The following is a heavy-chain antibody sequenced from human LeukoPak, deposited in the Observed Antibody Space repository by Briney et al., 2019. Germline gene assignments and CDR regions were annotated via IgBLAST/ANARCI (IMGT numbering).Heavy chain of an antibody. V-gene: IGHV3-30*18. CDR2: ISYDGSNK. CDR3: AKDGYCSSTSCYSSYYYYGVDV. J-gene: IGHJ6*02. D-gene: IGHD2-2*02. Sequence: GGSLRLSCAVAGFTFSSYGMHWVRQAPGKGLEWVAVISYDGSNKYYADSVKGRFTISRDNSKNTLYLQMNSLRAEDTAVYYCAKDGYCSSTSCYSSYYYYGVDVWGQGTTVTVSS. CDR1: GFTFSSYG.